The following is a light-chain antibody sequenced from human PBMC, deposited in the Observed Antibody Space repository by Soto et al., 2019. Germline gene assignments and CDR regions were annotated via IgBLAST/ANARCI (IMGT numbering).Light chain of an antibody. Sequence: DIQMTQSPSSLAASVGDRVTISCRASQIISTYLNWYQQKPGQVPTLLIYGASSLQSGVPSRFSASGSGTDFTLSISSLQREDFATYYCQQRYSTPHTFGQGTKLEIK. CDR3: QQRYSTPHT. J-gene: IGKJ2*01. V-gene: IGKV1-39*01. CDR2: GAS. CDR1: QIISTY.